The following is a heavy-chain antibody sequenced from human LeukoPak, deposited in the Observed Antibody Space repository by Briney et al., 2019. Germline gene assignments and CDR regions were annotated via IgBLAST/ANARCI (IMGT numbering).Heavy chain of an antibody. V-gene: IGHV3-21*01. D-gene: IGHD3-3*01. CDR1: GFTLSLYS. CDR2: LCRYSQYI. Sequence: GSLRLSCTASGFTLSLYSMHWVRQAPGKGLEWVSSLCRYSQYIYYGDSVRGRFTISRDNAKNSLYLDMNSPRAEDTAVYYCARDASNIDFAPYFYYMDVWGKGTTVTVSS. CDR3: ARDASNIDFAPYFYYMDV. J-gene: IGHJ6*03.